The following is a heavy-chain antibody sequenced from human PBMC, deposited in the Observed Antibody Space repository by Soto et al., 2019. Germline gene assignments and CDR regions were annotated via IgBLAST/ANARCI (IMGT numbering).Heavy chain of an antibody. CDR2: IDPSDSYA. CDR1: GYTFTTFW. V-gene: IGHV5-10-1*01. D-gene: IGHD3-9*01. CDR3: ARASDWLGFYYGLDV. J-gene: IGHJ6*04. Sequence: GESLQISCTGFGYTFTTFWISCVRQMPGKGLEWMGRIDPSDSYANYSPSFQGHVTISADKSISTVYMQWSSLKASDTAMYYCARASDWLGFYYGLDVWGEGTTVTVSS.